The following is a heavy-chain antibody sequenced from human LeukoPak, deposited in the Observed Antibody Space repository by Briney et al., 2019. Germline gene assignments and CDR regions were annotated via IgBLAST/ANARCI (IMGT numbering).Heavy chain of an antibody. CDR1: GFTFSSYG. J-gene: IGHJ4*02. Sequence: GGSLRLSCAASGFTFSSYGMHWVRQAPGKGLEWVAFIRYDGSNKYYADSVKGRFTISRDNSKNTLYLQMNSLRAEDTAVYYCARGLDLRFLEWLEEHWGQGTLVTVSS. CDR2: IRYDGSNK. D-gene: IGHD3-3*01. CDR3: ARGLDLRFLEWLEEH. V-gene: IGHV3-30*02.